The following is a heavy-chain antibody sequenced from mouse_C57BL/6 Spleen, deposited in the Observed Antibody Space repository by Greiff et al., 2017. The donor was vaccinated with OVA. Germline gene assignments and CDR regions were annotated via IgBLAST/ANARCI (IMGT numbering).Heavy chain of an antibody. CDR1: GFTFSSYA. Sequence: VQLVESGGGLVKPGGSLKLSCAASGFTFSSYAMSWVRQTPEKRLEWVATISDGGSYTYYPDNVKGRFTISRDNAKNNLYLQMSHLKSEDTAMYYCARDGAMVTTAYYYAMDYWGQGTSVTVSS. V-gene: IGHV5-4*01. CDR3: ARDGAMVTTAYYYAMDY. CDR2: ISDGGSYT. D-gene: IGHD2-1*01. J-gene: IGHJ4*01.